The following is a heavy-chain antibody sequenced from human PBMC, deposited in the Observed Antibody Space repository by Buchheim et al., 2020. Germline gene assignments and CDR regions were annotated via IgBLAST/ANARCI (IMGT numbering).Heavy chain of an antibody. CDR1: GYTFTNYA. V-gene: IGHV1-3*01. D-gene: IGHD4-17*01. CDR3: ARDWMTSGFDN. Sequence: QVQLVQSGADVKKPGASVKVSCKSSGYTFTNYAIHWVRQAPGQGLECMGWINGGNGKIRYSQKFQDRLTITKDTSAATVFMELSSLTSEDTAVYYCARDWMTSGFDNWGQGTL. J-gene: IGHJ4*02. CDR2: INGGNGKI.